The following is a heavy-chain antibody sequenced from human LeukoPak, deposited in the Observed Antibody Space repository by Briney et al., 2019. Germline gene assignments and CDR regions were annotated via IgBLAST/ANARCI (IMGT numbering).Heavy chain of an antibody. V-gene: IGHV3-30*02. J-gene: IGHJ4*02. CDR1: GFTFSSYG. D-gene: IGHD3-22*01. CDR2: IRYDGSNK. CDR3: AREDYDSSGSSRY. Sequence: PGGSLRLSCAASGFTFSSYGMHWVRQAPGKGLEWVAFIRYDGSNKYYADSVKGRFTISRDNSKNTLYLQMNSLRAEDTAVYYCAREDYDSSGSSRYWGQGTLVTVSS.